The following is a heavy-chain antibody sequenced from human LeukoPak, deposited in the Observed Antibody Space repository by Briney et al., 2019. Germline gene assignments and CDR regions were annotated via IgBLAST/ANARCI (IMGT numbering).Heavy chain of an antibody. CDR1: GGSISSYY. J-gene: IGHJ6*03. V-gene: IGHV4-59*01. CDR3: ARAPGYSSSSLGYYYYYYMDV. Sequence: PSETLSLTCTVSGGSISSYYWSWIRQPPGKGLEWIGYIYYSGSTNYNPSLKSRVTISVDTSKNQFSLKLSSVTAADTAVYYCARAPGYSSSSLGYYYYYYMDVWGKGTTVTVSS. CDR2: IYYSGST. D-gene: IGHD6-6*01.